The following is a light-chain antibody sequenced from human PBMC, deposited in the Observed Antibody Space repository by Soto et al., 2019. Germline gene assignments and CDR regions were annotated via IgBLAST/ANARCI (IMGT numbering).Light chain of an antibody. V-gene: IGKV1-39*01. CDR2: GAS. Sequence: IQMTQSPSSLSASIGDRVTITCRASQGIGVRLAWFQQKPGKAPKLLIYGASTLQSGVPSRFSGSGSGTDYTLTISSLQPEDFATYYCQQSYRTPTFGQGTRLEIK. CDR3: QQSYRTPT. J-gene: IGKJ5*01. CDR1: QGIGVR.